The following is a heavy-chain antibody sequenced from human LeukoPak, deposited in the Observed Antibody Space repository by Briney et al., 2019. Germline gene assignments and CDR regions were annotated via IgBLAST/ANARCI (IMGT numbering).Heavy chain of an antibody. V-gene: IGHV4-38-2*02. Sequence: SETLSLTCTVSGYSISSGYYWGWIRQPPGKGLEWIGSIYHSGSTYYNPSLKSRVTISVDTSKYQFSLKVISVTAADTAVYYCARGVIAAGGNDFDYWGQGTLVTVSS. J-gene: IGHJ4*02. CDR2: IYHSGST. CDR1: GYSISSGYY. CDR3: ARGVIAAGGNDFDY. D-gene: IGHD6-13*01.